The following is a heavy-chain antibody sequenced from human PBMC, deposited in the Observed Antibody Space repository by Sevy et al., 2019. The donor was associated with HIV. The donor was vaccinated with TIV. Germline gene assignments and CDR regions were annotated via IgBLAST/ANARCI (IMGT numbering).Heavy chain of an antibody. D-gene: IGHD6-19*01. CDR3: ARDQVAGPYNWFDP. CDR2: ISYDGSNK. Sequence: GGSLRLSCAASGFTFSSYAMHWVRQAPGKGLEWVAFISYDGSNKYYADSVQGRFTISRDNSKNTLYLQMNSLRAEDTAVYYCARDQVAGPYNWFDPWGQGTLVTASS. V-gene: IGHV3-30-3*01. J-gene: IGHJ5*02. CDR1: GFTFSSYA.